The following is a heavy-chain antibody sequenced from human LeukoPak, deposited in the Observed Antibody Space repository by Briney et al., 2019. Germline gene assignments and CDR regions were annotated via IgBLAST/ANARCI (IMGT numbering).Heavy chain of an antibody. CDR1: GFAFSSYE. CDR2: IGSSGVSTI. CDR3: ARAQTYYGSGSYLY. V-gene: IGHV3-48*03. D-gene: IGHD3-10*01. J-gene: IGHJ4*02. Sequence: PGGSLRLSCAASGFAFSSYEMTWVRQAPGKGLEWISYIGSSGVSTIYYADSVKGRFTISRDNAKNSLYLQMNSLRDEDTAVYYCARAQTYYGSGSYLYWGQGTLVTVSS.